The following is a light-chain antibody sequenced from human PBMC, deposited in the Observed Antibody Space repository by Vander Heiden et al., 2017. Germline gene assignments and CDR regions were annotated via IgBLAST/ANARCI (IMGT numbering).Light chain of an antibody. J-gene: IGLJ3*02. CDR3: VLYMGRGIWV. CDR2: STN. CDR1: SGSVATSYY. Sequence: QTVLTQEPSFSVSPGGTVTLTCGLSSGSVATSYYPSWYQQTPGHAPRTLIYSTNTRSSGVPDRFSGSILGKKAAPTSTGAQADDEADYYCVLYMGRGIWVFGGGTKLTVL. V-gene: IGLV8-61*01.